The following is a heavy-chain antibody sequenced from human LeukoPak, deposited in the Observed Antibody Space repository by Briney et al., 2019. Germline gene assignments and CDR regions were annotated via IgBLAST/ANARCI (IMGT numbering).Heavy chain of an antibody. V-gene: IGHV5-10-1*01. J-gene: IGHJ5*02. CDR2: IAPSDSYT. Sequence: GEPLRISCKVSGYSFPSYWITRVRQVPGKGLEWMGRIAPSDSYTNYNPSFEGHVTMSVEKSITTVYLQWSSLKASDTAMYYFVRQPPGVYDTPQNWSDPGGKGPLVTVSS. D-gene: IGHD3-22*01. CDR1: GYSFPSYW. CDR3: VRQPPGVYDTPQNWSDP.